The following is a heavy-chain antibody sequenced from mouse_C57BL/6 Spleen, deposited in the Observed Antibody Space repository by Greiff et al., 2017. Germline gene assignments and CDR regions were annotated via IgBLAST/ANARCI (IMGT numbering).Heavy chain of an antibody. CDR1: GYTFTSYT. J-gene: IGHJ4*01. V-gene: IGHV1-4*01. D-gene: IGHD1-1*01. CDR2: INPSRGYT. CDR3: ARVYGSSYDAMDY. Sequence: VQLQQSGAELARPGASVKMSCTASGYTFTSYTLHWVKQRPGQGLEWIGYINPSRGYTKYNQKFKDKATLTADKSSSTAYMQLSSLTSEDSAVYYCARVYGSSYDAMDYWGQGTSVTVSS.